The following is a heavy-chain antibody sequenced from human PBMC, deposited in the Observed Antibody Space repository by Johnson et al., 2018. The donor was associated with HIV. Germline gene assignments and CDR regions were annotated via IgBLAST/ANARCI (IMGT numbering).Heavy chain of an antibody. J-gene: IGHJ3*02. V-gene: IGHV3-30*18. CDR1: GFTFSSYG. D-gene: IGHD5-18*01. CDR2: ISYDGSNK. Sequence: QVQLVESGGGLVQPGGSLRLSCGVSGFTFSSYGMHWVRQAPGKGLEWVAVISYDGSNKYYADSVKGRFTIARDNAKNTLYLEMNSLRAEDTAVYYCAKDVNEWVAWIQLWAPAFDIWGQGTMVTVS. CDR3: AKDVNEWVAWIQLWAPAFDI.